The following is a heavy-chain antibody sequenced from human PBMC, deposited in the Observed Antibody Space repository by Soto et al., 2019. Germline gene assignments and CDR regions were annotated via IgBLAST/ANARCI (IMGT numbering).Heavy chain of an antibody. J-gene: IGHJ5*02. CDR2: IIPLLGTS. V-gene: IGHV1-69*11. CDR3: VRGHVDILGGFDL. D-gene: IGHD5-12*01. Sequence: QVQLVQSGAEVKKPGSSVKVSCKASRGVFRSYGFSWLRQAPGQGLDWMGRIIPLLGTSKSAQNFQGRVTITADESTSTVNMELSSLTSEDTALYYCVRGHVDILGGFDLWGQGTLVTVSS. CDR1: RGVFRSYG.